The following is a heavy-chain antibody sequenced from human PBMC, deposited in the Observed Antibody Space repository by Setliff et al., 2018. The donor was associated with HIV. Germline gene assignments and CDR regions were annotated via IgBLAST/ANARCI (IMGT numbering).Heavy chain of an antibody. D-gene: IGHD2-2*01. CDR1: GFIFSSYN. Sequence: GGSLRLSCAASGFIFSSYNMNWVRQAPGKGLVWVSRINSDGSYTSYADSIKGRFTISRDSSKNTLYLQMTSLRAEDTAVYYCARRAYCSSTTCFDFWGQGTLVTVSS. J-gene: IGHJ4*02. CDR3: ARRAYCSSTTCFDF. V-gene: IGHV3-74*01. CDR2: INSDGSYT.